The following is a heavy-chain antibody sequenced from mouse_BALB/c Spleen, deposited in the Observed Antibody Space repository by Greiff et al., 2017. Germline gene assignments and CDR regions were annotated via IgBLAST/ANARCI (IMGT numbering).Heavy chain of an antibody. CDR2: ILPGSGST. J-gene: IGHJ2*01. V-gene: IGHV1-9*01. D-gene: IGHD1-1*01. CDR3: ARFGTTGFDY. CDR1: GYTFSSYW. Sequence: QVQLKESGAELMKPGASVKISCKATGYTFSSYWIEWVKQRPGHGLEWIGEILPGSGSTNYNEKFKGKATFTADTSSNTAYMQLSSLTSEDSAVYYCARFGTTGFDYWGQGTTLTVSS.